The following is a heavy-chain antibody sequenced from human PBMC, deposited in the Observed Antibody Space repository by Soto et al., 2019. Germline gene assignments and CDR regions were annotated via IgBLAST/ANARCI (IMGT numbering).Heavy chain of an antibody. J-gene: IGHJ4*02. V-gene: IGHV3-23*01. Sequence: GGSLRLSCAASGFTFSNFAMSWVRQAPGKGLEWVSAISGTGSNTYYADSVKGRFTISRDNSKNTLYLQMNSLRAEDTAVYYCAKWTIPLAWDYWGQGTLVTVSS. CDR2: ISGTGSNT. CDR1: GFTFSNFA. CDR3: AKWTIPLAWDY. D-gene: IGHD3-3*01.